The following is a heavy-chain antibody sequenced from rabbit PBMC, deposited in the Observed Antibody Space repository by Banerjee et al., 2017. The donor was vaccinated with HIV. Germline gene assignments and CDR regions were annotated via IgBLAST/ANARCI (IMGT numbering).Heavy chain of an antibody. V-gene: IGHV1S40*01. CDR1: GFSFSSSYY. D-gene: IGHD7-1*01. J-gene: IGHJ6*01. CDR2: IYASSGST. Sequence: QSLEESGGGLVQPEGSLTLTCTASGFSFSSSYYMCWVRQAPGKGLEWIACIYASSGSTYYASWAKDRFTISKTSSTTVTLQMTSLTAADTATYFCARGYPGYGACGYAKLWGPGTLVTVS. CDR3: ARGYPGYGACGYAKL.